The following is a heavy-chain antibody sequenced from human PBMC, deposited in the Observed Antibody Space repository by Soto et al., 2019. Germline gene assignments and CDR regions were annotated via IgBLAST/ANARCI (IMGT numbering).Heavy chain of an antibody. CDR2: IYWDDSK. J-gene: IGHJ4*02. V-gene: IGHV2-5*02. D-gene: IGHD1-26*01. CDR1: GFSLTTDRVA. CDR3: ARAYGGRALY. Sequence: QITLKESGPTLVKPTQTLTLTCTFPGFSLTTDRVAVGWIRQPPGGDLEWLAVIYWDDSKTYRPSLESRLTITKDTPKNQVALTMANMDSLYAATYYCARAYGGRALYWGQGTLVTVSS.